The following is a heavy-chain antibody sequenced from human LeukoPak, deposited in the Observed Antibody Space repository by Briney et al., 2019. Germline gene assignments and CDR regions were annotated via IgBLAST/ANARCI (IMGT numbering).Heavy chain of an antibody. Sequence: SETLSLTCTVSGGSISSYYWSWIRQPPGKGLEWIGYIYYSGSTNYNPSLKSRVTISVDTSKNQFSLKLSSVTAADTAVYYCARGYGSGSYLRLTYYYYYMDVWGKGTTVTVSS. J-gene: IGHJ6*03. D-gene: IGHD3-10*01. CDR2: IYYSGST. V-gene: IGHV4-59*01. CDR1: GGSISSYY. CDR3: ARGYGSGSYLRLTYYYYYMDV.